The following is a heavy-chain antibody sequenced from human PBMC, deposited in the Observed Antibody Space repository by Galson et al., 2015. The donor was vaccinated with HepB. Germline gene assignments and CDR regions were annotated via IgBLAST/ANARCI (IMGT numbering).Heavy chain of an antibody. CDR2: ISGSGGST. V-gene: IGHV3-23*01. CDR1: GFTFSSYA. J-gene: IGHJ6*02. D-gene: IGHD3-3*01. CDR3: VKEDRTYYDFWSGPGSGMDV. Sequence: SLRLSCAASGFTFSSYAMNWVRQAPGKGLEWVSAISGSGGSTYYADSVKGRFAISRDNSKNTLYLQMNSLRAEDTAVYYCVKEDRTYYDFWSGPGSGMDVWGQGTTVTVSS.